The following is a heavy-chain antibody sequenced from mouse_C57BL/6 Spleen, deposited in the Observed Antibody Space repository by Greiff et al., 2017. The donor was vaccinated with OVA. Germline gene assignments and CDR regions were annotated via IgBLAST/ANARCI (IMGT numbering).Heavy chain of an antibody. V-gene: IGHV1-15*01. CDR1: GYTFTDYE. CDR2: IDPETGGT. D-gene: IGHD1-1*01. Sequence: QVQLQQSGAELVRPGASVTLSCKASGYTFTDYEMHWVKQTPVHGLEWIGAIDPETGGTSYNQKFKGKAILTADKSSSTAYMELRSLTSEDSAVYYCTRKCYYGSSMDYWGQGTSVTVSS. J-gene: IGHJ4*01. CDR3: TRKCYYGSSMDY.